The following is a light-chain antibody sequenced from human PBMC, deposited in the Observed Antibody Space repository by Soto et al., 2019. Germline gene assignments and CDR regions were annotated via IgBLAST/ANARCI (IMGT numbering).Light chain of an antibody. V-gene: IGKV3-20*01. CDR3: QQYGSSPLYS. CDR1: QSVDSIY. J-gene: IGKJ2*03. Sequence: EIVLTQSPGTLSLAPGDRATLSCRASQSVDSIYLAWYQQKPGQAPRLLIFGASRRATGIPDRFSGSGSGTDFTLTTSRLEPEDFAVYYCQQYGSSPLYSFGQGTKVEIK. CDR2: GAS.